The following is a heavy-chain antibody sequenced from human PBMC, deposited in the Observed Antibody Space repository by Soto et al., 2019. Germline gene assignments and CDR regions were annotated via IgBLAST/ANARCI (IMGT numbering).Heavy chain of an antibody. CDR1: GFTFSSYA. CDR2: ISGSGGST. D-gene: IGHD6-19*01. Sequence: GGSLRLSCAASGFTFSSYAMSWVRQAPGKGLEWVSAISGSGGSTYYAESVKGRFTISRDNSKNTLYLQMNSLRAEDTAVYYCAKDYFGSGWYGDWFDPWGQGTLVTVSS. CDR3: AKDYFGSGWYGDWFDP. J-gene: IGHJ5*02. V-gene: IGHV3-23*01.